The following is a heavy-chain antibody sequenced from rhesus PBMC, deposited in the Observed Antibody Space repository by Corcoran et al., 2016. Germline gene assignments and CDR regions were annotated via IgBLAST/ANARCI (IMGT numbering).Heavy chain of an antibody. Sequence: QVQLQESGPGLVKPSETLSLTCAVSGGSISSNYWSWIRQPPGKGLEWIGRIRGRVGTPDSHPSPMSRVTISTDTSKNQFSLKLSSVTAADTAVYYCARGNIATVVYFDYWGQGVLVTVSS. CDR3: ARGNIATVVYFDY. CDR2: IRGRVGTP. D-gene: IGHD5-36*01. J-gene: IGHJ4*01. V-gene: IGHV4-160*01. CDR1: GGSISSNY.